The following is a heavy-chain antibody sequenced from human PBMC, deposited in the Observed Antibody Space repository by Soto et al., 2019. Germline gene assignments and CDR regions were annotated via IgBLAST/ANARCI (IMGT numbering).Heavy chain of an antibody. CDR1: GGSISSGDYY. CDR3: ARGIEGVDYVWGSYRPHNWFDP. J-gene: IGHJ5*02. Sequence: PSETLSLTCTVSGGSISSGDYYWSWIRQPPGKGLEWIGYIYYSGSTYYNPSLKSRVTISVDTSKNQFSLKLSSVTAADTAVYYCARGIEGVDYVWGSYRPHNWFDPWGQGTLVTVSS. CDR2: IYYSGST. D-gene: IGHD3-16*02. V-gene: IGHV4-30-4*01.